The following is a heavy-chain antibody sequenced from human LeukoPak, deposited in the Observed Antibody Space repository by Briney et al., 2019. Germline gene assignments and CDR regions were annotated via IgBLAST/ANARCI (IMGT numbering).Heavy chain of an antibody. Sequence: PSETLSLTCSVSGGSISSSNYYWGWIRQPPGKGLEWIGCIYYSGSTYYNPSLKSRVTLSVDTSKNQFSLKLTSMTAADTAVYYCARENGRKFDYWGQGTLVTVSS. CDR3: ARENGRKFDY. J-gene: IGHJ4*02. CDR2: IYYSGST. V-gene: IGHV4-39*07. CDR1: GGSISSSNYY. D-gene: IGHD2-8*01.